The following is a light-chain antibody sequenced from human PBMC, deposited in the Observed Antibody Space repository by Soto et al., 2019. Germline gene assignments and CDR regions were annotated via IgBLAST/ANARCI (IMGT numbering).Light chain of an antibody. V-gene: IGLV2-14*01. CDR1: SSDVGGYNY. CDR2: EVS. Sequence: QSALTQPASVSGSPGQSITISCTGTSSDVGGYNYVSWYQQHPGKAPKLMIYEVSNRPSGVPNRFSGSKSGNTASLTISGLQAEDEADYYCSSFTSINTWVFGGGTKLTVL. CDR3: SSFTSINTWV. J-gene: IGLJ3*02.